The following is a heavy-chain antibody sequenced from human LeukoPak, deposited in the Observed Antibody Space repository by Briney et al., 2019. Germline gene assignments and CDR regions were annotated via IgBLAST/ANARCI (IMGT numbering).Heavy chain of an antibody. CDR1: GFTFSRYW. Sequence: GGSLRLSCAVSGFTFSRYWMRWVRQAQGKGLEWVANIKQDGSEKYYVDSVKGRFTISRDNAKNSLYLQMNSLRAEDTAVYYCARMYEFWSGLSPFDYWGQGTLVTVSS. V-gene: IGHV3-7*01. CDR2: IKQDGSEK. D-gene: IGHD3-3*01. J-gene: IGHJ4*02. CDR3: ARMYEFWSGLSPFDY.